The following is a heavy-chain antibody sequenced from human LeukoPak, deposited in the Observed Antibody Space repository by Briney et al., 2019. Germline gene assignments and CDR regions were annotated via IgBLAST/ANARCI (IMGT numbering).Heavy chain of an antibody. V-gene: IGHV1-18*01. J-gene: IGHJ4*02. CDR3: AKDRVQLWLGKIDY. CDR1: GYTFTSYG. Sequence: ASVKVSCKASGYTFTSYGISWVRQAPGQGLEWMGWISAYNGNTNYAQKLQGRVTMTTDTSTSTAYMELRSLRSDDTAVYYCAKDRVQLWLGKIDYWGQGTLVTVSS. D-gene: IGHD5-18*01. CDR2: ISAYNGNT.